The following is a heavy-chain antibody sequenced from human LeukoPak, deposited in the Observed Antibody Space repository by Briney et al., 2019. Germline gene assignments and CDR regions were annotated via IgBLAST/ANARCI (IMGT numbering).Heavy chain of an antibody. CDR3: ARILSSSWYEYFHH. J-gene: IGHJ1*01. V-gene: IGHV1-69*13. D-gene: IGHD6-19*01. CDR1: GGTFSNYA. Sequence: SVKVSCKASGGTFSNYAISWVRQAPAQGLEWMGAIILIFGTANYAQKFQGRVTITADESTSTAYMELSSLRSEDTAVYYCARILSSSWYEYFHHWGQGTLVTVSS. CDR2: IILIFGTA.